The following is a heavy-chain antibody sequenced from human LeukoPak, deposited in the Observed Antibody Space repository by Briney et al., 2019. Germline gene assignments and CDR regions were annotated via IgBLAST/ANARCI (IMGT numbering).Heavy chain of an antibody. J-gene: IGHJ2*01. CDR1: GFTFSSYE. CDR3: ARDPLRVAGTGRYFDL. D-gene: IGHD1-14*01. Sequence: GGSLRLSCAASGFTFSSYEMNWVRQARGKGLEWVSYSNDSGSTMYYAESVKGRFTLSRDNAKTALYLQMNSLRVEDTAVYYCARDPLRVAGTGRYFDLWGRGTLVSVSS. CDR2: SNDSGSTM. V-gene: IGHV3-48*03.